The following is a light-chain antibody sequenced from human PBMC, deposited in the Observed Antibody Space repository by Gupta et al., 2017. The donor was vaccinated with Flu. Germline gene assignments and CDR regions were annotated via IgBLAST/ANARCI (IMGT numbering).Light chain of an antibody. CDR1: SSNLGTNP. Sequence: QSVVTQTPSASGTPGQRVTASCSGSSSNLGTNPVNWYQQLPGTAPKLLIHDNSQRPSGVPDRFSGSKSGTSAFLAISGLQFEDEADYYCAAWDDSLDDYVFGTGTKITVL. J-gene: IGLJ1*01. V-gene: IGLV1-44*01. CDR2: DNS. CDR3: AAWDDSLDDYV.